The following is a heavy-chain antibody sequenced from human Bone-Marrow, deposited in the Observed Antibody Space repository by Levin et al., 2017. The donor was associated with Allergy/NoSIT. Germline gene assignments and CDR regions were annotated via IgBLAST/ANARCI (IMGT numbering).Heavy chain of an antibody. V-gene: IGHV3-7*01. CDR2: IKQDGSEK. CDR1: GFTFNIYW. CDR3: ARLDYYDSSQFDY. J-gene: IGHJ4*02. D-gene: IGHD3-22*01. Sequence: GESLKISCAASGFTFNIYWMSWVRQSPGKGLEWVANIKQDGSEKHLVDSVKGRFTISRDNAKNSLYLQLNSLRAEDTAVYYCARLDYYDSSQFDYWGRGPLVTVSS.